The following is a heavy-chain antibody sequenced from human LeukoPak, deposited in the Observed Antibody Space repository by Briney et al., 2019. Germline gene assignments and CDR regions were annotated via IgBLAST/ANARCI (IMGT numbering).Heavy chain of an antibody. J-gene: IGHJ4*02. V-gene: IGHV1-2*02. D-gene: IGHD4-17*01. CDR1: GYTFTGYY. Sequence: ASVKVSCKASGYTFTGYYMHWVRQAPGQGLEWMGWINPNSGGTNYAQKFQGRVTMTRDTSISTAYMELSRLRSDDTAVYYCASWEPYGDYRLPHDYWGQGTLVTVSS. CDR3: ASWEPYGDYRLPHDY. CDR2: INPNSGGT.